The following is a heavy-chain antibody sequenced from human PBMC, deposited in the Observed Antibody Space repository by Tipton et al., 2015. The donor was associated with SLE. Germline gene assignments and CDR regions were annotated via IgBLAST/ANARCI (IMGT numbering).Heavy chain of an antibody. CDR1: GYSISSGFY. Sequence: TLSLTCTVSGYSISSGFYWGWIRQPPGKGLEWIGYIYYSGSTNYNPSLKSRVTISVDTSKNQFSLKLSSVTAADTAVYYCARDRYYDSSGYFDYWGQGTLVTVSS. D-gene: IGHD3-22*01. J-gene: IGHJ4*02. CDR3: ARDRYYDSSGYFDY. CDR2: IYYSGST. V-gene: IGHV4-61*01.